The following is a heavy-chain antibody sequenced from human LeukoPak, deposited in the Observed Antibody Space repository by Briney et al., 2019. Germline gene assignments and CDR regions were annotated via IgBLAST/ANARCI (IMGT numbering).Heavy chain of an antibody. CDR1: GFTFSIYS. D-gene: IGHD2-15*01. Sequence: PGGSLRLSCAASGFTFSIYSMNWVRQPPGKGLEWVSYISSISSTIYYADSVKGRFTISRDNAKNSLYLQMNSLRAEDTAVYYCARSGYCSGGSCRWFDPWGQGTLVTVSS. CDR2: ISSISSTI. J-gene: IGHJ5*02. V-gene: IGHV3-48*01. CDR3: ARSGYCSGGSCRWFDP.